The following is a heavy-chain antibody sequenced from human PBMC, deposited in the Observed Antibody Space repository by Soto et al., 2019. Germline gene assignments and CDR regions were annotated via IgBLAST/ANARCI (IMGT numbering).Heavy chain of an antibody. V-gene: IGHV2-70*11. CDR3: SRSIGPPPCLNGMDV. J-gene: IGHJ6*02. CDR2: IERDDDDK. Sequence: SGPTLVNPTATLTLPCTFSGFSLTSPGMCVSWIRQPPGKALEWLARIERDDDDKYYSTSLKTRLTISKDTRKNQVHLTMANTDAANPRHYYCSRSIGPPPCLNGMDVWGQGNTVT. CDR1: GFSLTSPGMC. D-gene: IGHD1-26*01.